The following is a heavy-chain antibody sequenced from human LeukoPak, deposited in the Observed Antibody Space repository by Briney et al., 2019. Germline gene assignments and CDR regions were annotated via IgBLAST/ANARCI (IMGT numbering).Heavy chain of an antibody. D-gene: IGHD3-10*01. Sequence: PSETLSLTCTVSGGSISSNYWSWIRQPAGKGLEWIGRIYTSGGTNYNRSLRGRFTLSVEPSKDQFSRRLSSVTASARAVFSLARGRFGAFYDWGQGTLVTVSS. CDR1: GGSISSNY. V-gene: IGHV4-4*07. J-gene: IGHJ4*02. CDR3: ARGRFGAFYD. CDR2: IYTSGGT.